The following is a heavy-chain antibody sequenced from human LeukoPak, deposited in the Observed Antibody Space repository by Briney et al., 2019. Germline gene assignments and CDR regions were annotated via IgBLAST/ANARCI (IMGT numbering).Heavy chain of an antibody. CDR2: INHSGST. J-gene: IGHJ4*02. V-gene: IGHV4-34*01. Sequence: SETLPLTCAVYGGSFSGYYWSWIRQPPGKGLEWIGEINHSGSTNYNPSLKSRVTISVDTSKNQFSLKLSSVTAADTAVYYCARGRKPQLLRPPRGFDYWGQGTLVTVSS. CDR3: ARGRKPQLLRPPRGFDY. CDR1: GGSFSGYY. D-gene: IGHD2-2*01.